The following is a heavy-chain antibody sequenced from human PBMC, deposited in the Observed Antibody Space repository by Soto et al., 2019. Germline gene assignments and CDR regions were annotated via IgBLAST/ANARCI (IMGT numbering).Heavy chain of an antibody. V-gene: IGHV3-7*01. J-gene: IGHJ4*02. D-gene: IGHD6-19*01. CDR2: IKQDGSDK. Sequence: PGGSLRHACEASVFTFSSLWMSWVRQAPGKGLEWVANIKQDGSDKYYVDSVKGRFTISRDNAKNSLFLQMNSLRAEDTAVYYCARESVADAFDYWGQGT. CDR1: VFTFSSLW. CDR3: ARESVADAFDY.